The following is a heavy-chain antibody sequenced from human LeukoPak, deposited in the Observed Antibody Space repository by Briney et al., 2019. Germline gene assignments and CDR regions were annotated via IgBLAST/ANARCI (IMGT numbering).Heavy chain of an antibody. CDR2: INPSGGST. CDR3: ARETTPNYYDSSGYQDWFDP. D-gene: IGHD3-22*01. CDR1: GYTFTSYY. Sequence: ASVKVSCKASGYTFTSYYMHWVRQAPGQGLEWMGIINPSGGSTSYAQKFQGRVTMPRDTSTSTVYMELSSLRSEDTAVYYCARETTPNYYDSSGYQDWFDPWGQGTLVTVSS. J-gene: IGHJ5*02. V-gene: IGHV1-46*01.